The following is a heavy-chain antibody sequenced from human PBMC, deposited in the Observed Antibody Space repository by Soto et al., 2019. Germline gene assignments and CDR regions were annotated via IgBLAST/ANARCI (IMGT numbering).Heavy chain of an antibody. CDR3: ARVGASFAHPPDY. J-gene: IGHJ4*02. D-gene: IGHD3-16*01. V-gene: IGHV3-74*01. CDR2: ISHDERTT. Sequence: EVQLVQSGGGLVQPGGSLRLSCAASGFTFRHYWMHWIRQAPGKGLLWVSRISHDERTTTYADAVKGRFTISRDNAKNTFFLQMNSLRAADTAVYYCARVGASFAHPPDYWGQGTLVTVSS. CDR1: GFTFRHYW.